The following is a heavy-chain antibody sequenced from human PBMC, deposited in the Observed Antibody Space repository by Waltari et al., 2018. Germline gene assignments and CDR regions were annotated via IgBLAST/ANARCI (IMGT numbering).Heavy chain of an antibody. V-gene: IGHV3-53*02. Sequence: EVQLVETGGGLIQPGGSLRLSCAASGFTVGSNYMSWVRQAPGKGLEWVSVIYSGGSTYYADSVKGRFTIARDKSKNTLYLQMNSLRAEDTAVYYGAREGYSSGWYETYWGQGTLVTVSS. CDR3: AREGYSSGWYETY. CDR1: GFTVGSNY. J-gene: IGHJ4*02. CDR2: IYSGGST. D-gene: IGHD6-19*01.